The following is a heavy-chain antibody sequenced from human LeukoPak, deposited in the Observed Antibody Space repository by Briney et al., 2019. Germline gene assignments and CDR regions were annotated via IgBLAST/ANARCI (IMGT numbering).Heavy chain of an antibody. Sequence: SETLSLTCSVSGTSISSSSYYWGWIRQPPGKGLEWIGSVFYSGSTYYRPSLKSRVTISVDTSKNQFSLKLSSVTAADTALYYCARVMVVADTVGWFDPWGQGTPVIVSS. D-gene: IGHD2-15*01. CDR2: VFYSGST. CDR1: GTSISSSSYY. J-gene: IGHJ5*02. CDR3: ARVMVVADTVGWFDP. V-gene: IGHV4-39*07.